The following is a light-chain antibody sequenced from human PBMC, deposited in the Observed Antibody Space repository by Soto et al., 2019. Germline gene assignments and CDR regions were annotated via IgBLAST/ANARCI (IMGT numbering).Light chain of an antibody. CDR2: GAS. CDR1: QSVSST. V-gene: IGKV3-15*01. Sequence: IVMTQSPATLSVSPGERATLSCRASQSVSSTLAWYQQKPGQAPRLLIYGASTRATGIPARFSGSGSGTEFPLTISSLQSEDFAVYYCQQYNNWPPWTFGQGTKVEIK. J-gene: IGKJ1*01. CDR3: QQYNNWPPWT.